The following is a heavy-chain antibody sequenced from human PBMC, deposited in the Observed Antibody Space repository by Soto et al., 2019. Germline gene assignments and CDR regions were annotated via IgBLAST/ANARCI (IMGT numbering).Heavy chain of an antibody. CDR2: ISGGGNPT. J-gene: IGHJ4*02. Sequence: EVQLLESGGGLVQPGGSLSLPCAAPEFTFRRFGWSWVRKAQGKGLEWVSGISGGGNPTYYSDSVKGRFTISRDSAKNTLYLQINSLRTEDTAVYYCAKDITYDSSAYDSWGQGTLVTVSS. D-gene: IGHD3-22*01. V-gene: IGHV3-23*01. CDR3: AKDITYDSSAYDS. CDR1: EFTFRRFG.